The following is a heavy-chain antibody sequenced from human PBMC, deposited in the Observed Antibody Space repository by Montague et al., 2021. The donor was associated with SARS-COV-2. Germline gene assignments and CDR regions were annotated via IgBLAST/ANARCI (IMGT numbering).Heavy chain of an antibody. CDR2: LYYNGMT. CDR1: GGSITSGGYY. CDR3: VSSLPGNQFQFDY. Sequence: TLSLTCSVSGGSITSGGYYWTWIRQRPGGDLEWLGYLYYNGMTHYSPSLKSRVSFSLDTSKNQFSLKLISATATDSALYFCVSSLPGNQFQFDYWGQGALVTVSS. J-gene: IGHJ4*02. V-gene: IGHV4-31*03.